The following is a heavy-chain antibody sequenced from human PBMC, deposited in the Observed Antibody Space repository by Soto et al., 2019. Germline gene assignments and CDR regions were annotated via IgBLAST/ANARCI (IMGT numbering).Heavy chain of an antibody. CDR1: GGTFSNYA. CDR3: ARGVRTGFYGMDV. Sequence: SVKVSWKXSGGTFSNYAISWVRQAPGQGLEWVGGIIPMFGTSNYAQNFQGRVSITADESTSTAYMELSSLRSEDTAVYYCARGVRTGFYGMDVWGQGTTVTVSS. J-gene: IGHJ6*02. CDR2: IIPMFGTS. D-gene: IGHD3-10*01. V-gene: IGHV1-69*13.